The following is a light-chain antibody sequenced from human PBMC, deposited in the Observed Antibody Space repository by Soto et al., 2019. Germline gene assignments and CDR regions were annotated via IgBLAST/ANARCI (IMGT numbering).Light chain of an antibody. CDR3: CSYAGSLYV. Sequence: QSALTQPASVSGSPGQSITISCTGTSSDVGSYNLVSWYQQHPGKAPKLMIYEVSKRPSGVSNRFSGSKSGNTASLTISGLQAEDEAAYYCCSYAGSLYVFGTGTKLTVL. V-gene: IGLV2-23*02. CDR1: SSDVGSYNL. CDR2: EVS. J-gene: IGLJ1*01.